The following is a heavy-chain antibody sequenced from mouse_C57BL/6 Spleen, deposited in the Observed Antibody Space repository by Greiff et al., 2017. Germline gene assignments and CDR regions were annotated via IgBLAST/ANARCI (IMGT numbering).Heavy chain of an antibody. V-gene: IGHV1-69*01. D-gene: IGHD2-3*01. CDR3: ARSLYDNYWYFDV. Sequence: QVQLQQPWAELVMPGALVKLSCKASGYTFTCHWMHWVKQRPGQGPEWIGEIDPSDSYTNHNQKFKGQSTFTVDQFSSTTYMQLSNLTSEDSAVYYCARSLYDNYWYFDVWGTGTTVTVSS. CDR2: IDPSDSYT. J-gene: IGHJ1*03. CDR1: GYTFTCHW.